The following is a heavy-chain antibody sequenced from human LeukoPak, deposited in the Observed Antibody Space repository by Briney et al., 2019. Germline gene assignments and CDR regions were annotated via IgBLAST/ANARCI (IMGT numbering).Heavy chain of an antibody. J-gene: IGHJ5*01. CDR2: MNPNSGNT. Sequence: ASVKVSCKASGYTFTSYDINWVRQATGQGLEWTGWMNPNSGNTGYAQKFQARVTMTTDTSTSTAYMELRRLRSDDTAVYYCARVFYYDTGGHNWFDSWGQGTLVTVS. V-gene: IGHV1-8*01. CDR1: GYTFTSYD. D-gene: IGHD3-22*01. CDR3: ARVFYYDTGGHNWFDS.